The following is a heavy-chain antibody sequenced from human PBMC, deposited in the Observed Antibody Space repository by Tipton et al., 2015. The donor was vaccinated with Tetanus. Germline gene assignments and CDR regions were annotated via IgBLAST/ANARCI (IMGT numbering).Heavy chain of an antibody. D-gene: IGHD6-19*01. CDR3: VSGSSLDY. V-gene: IGHV3-21*01. CDR2: ISSTSTYI. Sequence: SLRLSCAASGFTLSRFGMNWVRQAPGKGLEWISSISSTSTYIYYATSVKGRFTISRDNAKNSLFLQMNSLRAEDTAIYYCVSGSSLDYWGQGTLATVSS. J-gene: IGHJ4*02. CDR1: GFTLSRFG.